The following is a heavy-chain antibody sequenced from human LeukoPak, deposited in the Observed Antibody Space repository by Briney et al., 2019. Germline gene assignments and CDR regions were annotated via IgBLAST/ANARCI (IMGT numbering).Heavy chain of an antibody. Sequence: ASVKVSCKASGYTFTSYGISWVRQATGQGLEWMGWISAYNGNTNYAQKLQGRVTMTTDTSTSTAYMELRSLRSDDTAVYYCARDGRLVGLGAPDYWGQGTLVTVSS. V-gene: IGHV1-18*01. CDR1: GYTFTSYG. CDR3: ARDGRLVGLGAPDY. D-gene: IGHD1-26*01. J-gene: IGHJ4*02. CDR2: ISAYNGNT.